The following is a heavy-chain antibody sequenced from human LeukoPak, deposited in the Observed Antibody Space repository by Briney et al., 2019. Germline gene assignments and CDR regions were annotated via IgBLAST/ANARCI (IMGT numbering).Heavy chain of an antibody. Sequence: PGGSLRLSCAASGFTFSSYGMHWVRQAPGKGLEWVAVISYDGSNKYFADSVKGRFTISRDNSKHTLYLKMISLRAEDTAVYYCAKEQAVALDVWGQGTTVSVSS. CDR3: AKEQAVALDV. CDR1: GFTFSSYG. V-gene: IGHV3-30*18. CDR2: ISYDGSNK. J-gene: IGHJ6*02.